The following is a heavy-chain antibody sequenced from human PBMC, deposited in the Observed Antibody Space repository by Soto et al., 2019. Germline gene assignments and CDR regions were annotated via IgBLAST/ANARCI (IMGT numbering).Heavy chain of an antibody. CDR3: VRHLGGTTYDY. D-gene: IGHD1-1*01. V-gene: IGHV4-59*08. CDR1: GGSISGYY. CDR2: ISYSGST. Sequence: TSETLSLTCTVSGGSISGYYWSWIRQPPGKGLEWIGYISYSGSTNYDPSLKSRVTISLDTSKNQFSLMLNSVTAADTAVYYCVRHLGGTTYDYWGQGTLVTSPQ. J-gene: IGHJ4*02.